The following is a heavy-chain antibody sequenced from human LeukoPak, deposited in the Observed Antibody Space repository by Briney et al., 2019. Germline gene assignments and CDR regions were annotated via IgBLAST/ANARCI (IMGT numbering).Heavy chain of an antibody. CDR3: AREDEVSKKPFDY. Sequence: SVKVSCKASGGTFSSYAISWVRQAPGQGLEWMGRIIPIFGIANYAQKFQGRVTITAGKSTSTACMELSSLRSEDTAVYYCAREDEVSKKPFDYWGQGTLVTVSS. V-gene: IGHV1-69*04. J-gene: IGHJ4*02. CDR1: GGTFSSYA. CDR2: IIPIFGIA. D-gene: IGHD1-14*01.